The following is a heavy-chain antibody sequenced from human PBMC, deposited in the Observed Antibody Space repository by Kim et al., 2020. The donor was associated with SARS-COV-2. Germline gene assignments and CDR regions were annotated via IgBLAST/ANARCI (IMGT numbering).Heavy chain of an antibody. D-gene: IGHD6-19*01. V-gene: IGHV6-1*01. CDR2: TWFASKWNT. J-gene: IGHJ4*02. Sequence: SQTLSLTCALSGDSVSSSTTAWNWIRQSPSRGLEWLGRTWFASKWNTEYAVSVRSRIIISPDTSKNQFSLQLDSVTPEDTAVYYCARGYFRSGFSDWGQGTLVTVSS. CDR1: GDSVSSSTTA. CDR3: ARGYFRSGFSD.